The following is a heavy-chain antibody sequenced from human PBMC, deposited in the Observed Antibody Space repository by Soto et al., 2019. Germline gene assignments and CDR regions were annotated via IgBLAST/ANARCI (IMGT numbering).Heavy chain of an antibody. D-gene: IGHD2-15*01. CDR2: IGPYNGKT. CDR1: GYTFNNYG. CDR3: ARCYCSVGSCYTCWHYDL. J-gene: IGHJ2*01. V-gene: IGHV1-18*01. Sequence: QVQLVQSGAEVKKPGASVKVSCKASGYTFNNYGISWVRQAPGQGLEWMGWIGPYNGKTDHAQNFQGRVTMTTDPSTNTAYMELRSLRSDDTALYYCARCYCSVGSCYTCWHYDLWGRGTLVTVSS.